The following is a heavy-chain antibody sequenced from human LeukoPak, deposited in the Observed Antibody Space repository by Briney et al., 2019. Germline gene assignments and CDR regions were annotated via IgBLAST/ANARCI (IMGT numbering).Heavy chain of an antibody. CDR2: IWNDGSDK. CDR1: GFTFSHCA. D-gene: IGHD4-11*01. J-gene: IGHJ4*02. CDR3: AKDAERGFDFSNSLQS. V-gene: IGHV3-33*06. Sequence: GGSLRLSCTTSGFTFSHCAMHWVRQAPGKGLEWVAVIWNDGSDKYYGDSVKGRFTISRDNSKKTVYLQLSSLRVEDTAVYYCAKDAERGFDFSNSLQSWGQGTLVTVSS.